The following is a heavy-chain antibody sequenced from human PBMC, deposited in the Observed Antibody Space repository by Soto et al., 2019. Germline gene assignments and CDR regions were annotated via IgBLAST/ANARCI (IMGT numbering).Heavy chain of an antibody. Sequence: TSETLSLTCTVSGGSISSGGYYWSWIRQHPGKGLEWIGYIYYSGSTYYNPSLKSRVTISVDTSKNQFSLKLSSVTAADTAVYYCARVLVRYYYGMDVWGQGTTVTVSS. CDR2: IYYSGST. V-gene: IGHV4-31*03. CDR3: ARVLVRYYYGMDV. J-gene: IGHJ6*02. CDR1: GGSISSGGYY. D-gene: IGHD2-8*02.